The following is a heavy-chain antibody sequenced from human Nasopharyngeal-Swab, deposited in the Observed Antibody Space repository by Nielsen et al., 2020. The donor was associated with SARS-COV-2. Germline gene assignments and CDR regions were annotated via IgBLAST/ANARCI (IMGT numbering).Heavy chain of an antibody. Sequence: WIRQPPGKGLEWVSSISSSSSYIYYADSVKGRFTISRDSAKNSLYLQMNSLRAEDTAVYYCARDRSNWGSYYYYYGMDVWGQGTTVTVSS. J-gene: IGHJ6*02. D-gene: IGHD7-27*01. V-gene: IGHV3-21*01. CDR3: ARDRSNWGSYYYYYGMDV. CDR2: ISSSSSYI.